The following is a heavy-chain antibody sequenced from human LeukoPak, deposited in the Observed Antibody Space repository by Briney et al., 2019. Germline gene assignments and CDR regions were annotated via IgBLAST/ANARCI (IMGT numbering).Heavy chain of an antibody. V-gene: IGHV3-30*03. Sequence: GGSLRLSCAASGFTFSSYGMHWVRQAPGKGLEWVAVISYDGSNKYYADSVKGRFTISRDNSKNTLYLQMNSLRAEDTAVYYCARGARHYYDSSGYYSVPDYYFDYWGQGTLVTVSS. J-gene: IGHJ4*02. CDR2: ISYDGSNK. D-gene: IGHD3-22*01. CDR1: GFTFSSYG. CDR3: ARGARHYYDSSGYYSVPDYYFDY.